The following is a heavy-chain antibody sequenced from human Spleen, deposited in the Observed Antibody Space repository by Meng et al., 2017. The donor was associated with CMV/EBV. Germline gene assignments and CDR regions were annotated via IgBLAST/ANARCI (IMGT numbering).Heavy chain of an antibody. CDR2: IYSGGST. J-gene: IGHJ4*02. D-gene: IGHD2-15*01. CDR3: ARGRVGWYFDY. V-gene: IGHV3-53*01. CDR1: GFTFSSYW. Sequence: GGSLRLSCAASGFTFSSYWMHWVRQAPGKGLEWVSVIYSGGSTYYADSVKGRFTISRDNSKNTLYLQMNSLRAEDTAVYYCARGRVGWYFDYWGQGTLVTVSS.